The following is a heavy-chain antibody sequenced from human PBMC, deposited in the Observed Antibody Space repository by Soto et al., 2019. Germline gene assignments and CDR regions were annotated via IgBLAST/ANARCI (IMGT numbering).Heavy chain of an antibody. V-gene: IGHV4-4*02. CDR1: GDSINSRNW. CDR3: ASGEAPTVTTITYFDP. CDR2: ISHSGSA. Sequence: HVQLQESGPGLVKPSGTLSLTCAVSGDSINSRNWWTWVRQATGKGLEWIGEISHSGSANYNPSHNRRATMTVDKPKSPFSLDLTTVTAAGTAVYYRASGEAPTVTTITYFDPCGPGPLVTVSS. J-gene: IGHJ5*02. D-gene: IGHD4-17*01.